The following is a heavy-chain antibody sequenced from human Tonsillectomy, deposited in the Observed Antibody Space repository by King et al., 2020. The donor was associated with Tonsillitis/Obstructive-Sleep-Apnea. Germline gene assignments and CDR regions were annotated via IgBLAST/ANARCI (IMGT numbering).Heavy chain of an antibody. V-gene: IGHV2-5*02. CDR3: AHKMYSTAWPGVLIWFDP. D-gene: IGHD6-13*01. CDR2: IYWDDDK. J-gene: IGHJ5*02. CDR1: GFSLSTSAEA. Sequence: ITLKESGPTLVKPTQTLTLTCTFSGFSLSTSAEAVGWIRQPPGKAPEWLAVIYWDDDKRYNPSLKSRLTITKDTSKNQVVLTMTNVAPVDTATYYCAHKMYSTAWPGVLIWFDPWGQGTLVTVSS.